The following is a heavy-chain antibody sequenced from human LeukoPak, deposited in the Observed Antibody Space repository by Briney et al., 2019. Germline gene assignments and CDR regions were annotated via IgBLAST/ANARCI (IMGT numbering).Heavy chain of an antibody. CDR2: ISYDGSNK. Sequence: GRSLRLSCAASGFTFSSYAMHWVRQAPGKGLEWVAVISYDGSNKYYADSVKGRFTISRDNSKNTLYLQMNSLRAEDTAVYYCAKGPMRFGEFGDYWGQGTLVTVSS. CDR3: AKGPMRFGEFGDY. J-gene: IGHJ4*02. CDR1: GFTFSSYA. V-gene: IGHV3-30*04. D-gene: IGHD3-10*01.